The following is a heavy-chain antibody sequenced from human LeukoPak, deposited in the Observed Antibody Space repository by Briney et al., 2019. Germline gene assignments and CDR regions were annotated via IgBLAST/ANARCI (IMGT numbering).Heavy chain of an antibody. V-gene: IGHV4-59*12. CDR3: ARGKDYSNYDRWSSGNWFDP. CDR1: GGSISRYY. D-gene: IGHD4-11*01. CDR2: IYYSGST. J-gene: IGHJ5*02. Sequence: PSETLSLTCTVSGGSISRYYWSWIRQPPGKGLEWIGYIYYSGSTNYNPSLKSRVTISVDTSKNQFSLKLSSVTAADTAVYYCARGKDYSNYDRWSSGNWFDPWGQGTLVTVSS.